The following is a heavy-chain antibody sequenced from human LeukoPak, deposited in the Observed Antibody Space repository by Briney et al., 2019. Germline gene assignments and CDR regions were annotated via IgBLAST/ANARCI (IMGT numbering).Heavy chain of an antibody. V-gene: IGHV3-23*01. CDR2: LRGDGET. CDR3: ARASWVSSTDAVR. CDR1: GFTFSDYA. D-gene: IGHD3-16*01. Sequence: GGSLRLSCAASGFTFSDYAMSWVRQAPAGGLEWVSSLRGDGETFYADSVKGRFTLSSDSSRNTVYFQLNNLRVEDTAIYYCARASWVSSTDAVRWGQGTLVTVSS. J-gene: IGHJ4*02.